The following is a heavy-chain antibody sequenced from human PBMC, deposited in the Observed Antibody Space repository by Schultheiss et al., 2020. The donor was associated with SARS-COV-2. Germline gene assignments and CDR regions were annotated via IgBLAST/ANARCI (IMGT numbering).Heavy chain of an antibody. CDR2: ISNSGST. CDR1: GASINSGGNY. CDR3: ARGGSYCSSTSCYLGY. V-gene: IGHV4-31*11. J-gene: IGHJ4*02. Sequence: SETLSLTCAVSGASINSGGNYWTWIRQHPGKGLEWIGYISNSGSTYYNPPLKSRVTISADTSKNQFSLKLSSVTAADTAVYYCARGGSYCSSTSCYLGYWGGGSLVTVAS. D-gene: IGHD2-2*01.